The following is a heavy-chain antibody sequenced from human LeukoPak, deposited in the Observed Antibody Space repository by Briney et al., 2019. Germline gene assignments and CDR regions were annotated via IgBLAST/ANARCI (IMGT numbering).Heavy chain of an antibody. Sequence: GGSLRLSCAASGFTFSSYAMHWVRQAPGKGLEWVAVISYDGSNKYYADSVKGRFTISRDNSKNTLYLQMNSLRAEDTAVYYCARPEPYYYGSGSFDYWGQGTLVTVSS. D-gene: IGHD3-10*01. CDR1: GFTFSSYA. CDR3: ARPEPYYYGSGSFDY. V-gene: IGHV3-30-3*01. CDR2: ISYDGSNK. J-gene: IGHJ4*02.